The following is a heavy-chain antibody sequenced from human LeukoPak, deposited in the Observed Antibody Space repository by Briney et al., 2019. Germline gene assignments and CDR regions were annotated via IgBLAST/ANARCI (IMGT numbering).Heavy chain of an antibody. CDR2: ISWNSGSI. CDR3: ARSIAAAGTEVDY. Sequence: PGGSLRLSCAASGFTFDDYAMHWVRQAPGKGLEWVSGISWNSGSIGYADSVKGRFTISRDNAKNSLYLQMNSLRAEDAALYYCARSIAAAGTEVDYWGQGTLVTVSS. V-gene: IGHV3-9*01. D-gene: IGHD6-13*01. CDR1: GFTFDDYA. J-gene: IGHJ4*02.